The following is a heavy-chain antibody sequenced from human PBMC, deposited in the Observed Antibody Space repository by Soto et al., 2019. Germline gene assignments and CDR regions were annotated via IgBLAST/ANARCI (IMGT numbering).Heavy chain of an antibody. J-gene: IGHJ4*02. CDR3: ARAPSMIAAN. V-gene: IGHV3-23*01. D-gene: IGHD3-3*02. Sequence: PVGSLRLSCAASGFTFSTYAMSWVRQAPGKGLEWVSAISGSGGSTYYADSVKGRFTISRDNAKNSLYLQMNSLRAEDTAVYYCARAPSMIAANWGQGTLVTVSS. CDR2: ISGSGGST. CDR1: GFTFSTYA.